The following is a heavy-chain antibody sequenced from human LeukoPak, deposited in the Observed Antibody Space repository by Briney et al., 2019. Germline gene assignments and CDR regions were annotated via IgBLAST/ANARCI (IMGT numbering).Heavy chain of an antibody. CDR2: SDGGGSST. D-gene: IGHD3-22*01. CDR1: GFTFSNHW. Sequence: PGGSLRLSCAASGFTFSNHWMNWVRQVPGKGLVWVSRSDGGGSSTSYADSVKGRFSISRDNAKSTPYLQMNSLRAEDTAVYYCARGPGSSGGAYVGDYWGHGTLVTVSS. V-gene: IGHV3-74*01. J-gene: IGHJ4*01. CDR3: ARGPGSSGGAYVGDY.